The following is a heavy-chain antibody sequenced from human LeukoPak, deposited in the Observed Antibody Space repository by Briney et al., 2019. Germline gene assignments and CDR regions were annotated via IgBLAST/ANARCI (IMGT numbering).Heavy chain of an antibody. V-gene: IGHV4-38-2*02. CDR2: IHQSGIT. Sequence: SETLSLTCSVSYYSVRNGYFWGWVRQPPGKGLEWIAYIHQSGITVSNPSLKSRLTLSLDASKNQFSLRLTSVTVADTAVYYCARDLEYCSTTSCFTWGQGTLVTVSS. J-gene: IGHJ5*02. CDR1: YYSVRNGYF. CDR3: ARDLEYCSTTSCFT. D-gene: IGHD2-2*01.